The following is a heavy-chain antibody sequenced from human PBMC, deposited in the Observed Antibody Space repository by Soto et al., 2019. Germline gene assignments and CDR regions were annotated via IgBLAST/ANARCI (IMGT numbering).Heavy chain of an antibody. Sequence: ASVKVSCKASGYTFTSYGISWVRQAPGQGLEWMGWISAYNGNTNYAQKLQGRVTMTTDTSTSTAYMELRSLRSDDTAVYYCARDGERSYSSSWTIDYWGQGTLVTVSS. CDR2: ISAYNGNT. CDR3: ARDGERSYSSSWTIDY. V-gene: IGHV1-18*01. CDR1: GYTFTSYG. J-gene: IGHJ4*02. D-gene: IGHD6-13*01.